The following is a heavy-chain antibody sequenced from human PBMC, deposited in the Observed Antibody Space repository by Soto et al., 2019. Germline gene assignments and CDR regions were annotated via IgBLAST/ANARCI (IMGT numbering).Heavy chain of an antibody. J-gene: IGHJ4*02. CDR2: IYYTGST. V-gene: IGHV4-59*08. D-gene: IGHD3-22*01. CDR3: ARGPYYYDSSSYYNY. Sequence: SETLSLTCAVYGGSFSGTYYWSWIRQPPGKGLEWIGFIYYTGSTSYNPSLKSRVTISVDTSKNQFSLKLSSVTAADTAVYYCARGPYYYDSSSYYNYWGQGTLVTVSS. CDR1: GGSFSGTYY.